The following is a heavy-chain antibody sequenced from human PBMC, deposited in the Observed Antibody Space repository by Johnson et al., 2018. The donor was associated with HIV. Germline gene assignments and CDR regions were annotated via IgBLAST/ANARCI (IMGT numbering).Heavy chain of an antibody. V-gene: IGHV3-30*04. J-gene: IGHJ3*02. Sequence: QVQLVESGGGLEQPGGSLRLSCSASGITFSSYAMSWVRQAPGKGLEWVAVISYDGSDKDYADSVKGRFTISRDSSKNTLYLQMNSLRAEDTAVYYCARDWSWRGSLKGGGAFDIWGQGTLVTVSA. CDR3: ARDWSWRGSLKGGGAFDI. CDR1: GITFSSYA. CDR2: ISYDGSDK. D-gene: IGHD1-26*01.